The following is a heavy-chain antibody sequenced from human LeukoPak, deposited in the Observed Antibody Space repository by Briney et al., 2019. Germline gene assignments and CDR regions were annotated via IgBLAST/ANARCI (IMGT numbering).Heavy chain of an antibody. CDR3: AKDHLSTYSYGPDAFDI. CDR1: GFTFTSYY. CDR2: ISGSGGST. Sequence: GGSLRLSCAASGFTFTSYYMSWVRQAPGKGLEWVSAISGSGGSTYYADSVKGRFTISRDNSKNTLYLQMNSLRAEDTAVYYCAKDHLSTYSYGPDAFDIWGQGTMVTVSS. D-gene: IGHD5-18*01. J-gene: IGHJ3*02. V-gene: IGHV3-23*01.